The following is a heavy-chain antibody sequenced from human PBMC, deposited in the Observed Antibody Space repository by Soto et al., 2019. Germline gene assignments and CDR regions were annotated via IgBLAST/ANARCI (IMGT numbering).Heavy chain of an antibody. CDR3: ASEHHWVVHGASDI. J-gene: IGHJ3*02. D-gene: IGHD2-15*01. CDR1: GFSLSTYG. V-gene: IGHV3-33*01. CDR2: MWHDGSNK. Sequence: QVQLVESGGGVVQPGRSLRLSCAASGFSLSTYGMYWVCQAPGKGLEWVAVMWHDGSNKDYAESVKGRFTISRDNSKNTRYLQMHSLRSWDRAVYYCASEHHWVVHGASDIWGQGTKVTLPS.